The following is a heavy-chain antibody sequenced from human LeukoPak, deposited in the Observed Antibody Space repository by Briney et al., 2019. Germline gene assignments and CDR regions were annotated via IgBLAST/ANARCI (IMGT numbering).Heavy chain of an antibody. V-gene: IGHV1-8*02. Sequence: GSSVKVSCKASGGTFSSYAISWVRQAPGQGLEWMGWMNPNSGNTGYAQKFQGRVTMTRNTSISTAYMELSSLRSEDTAVYYCATGTTAGEGFNYWGQGTLVTVSS. D-gene: IGHD1-1*01. CDR1: GGTFSSYA. CDR3: ATGTTAGEGFNY. CDR2: MNPNSGNT. J-gene: IGHJ4*02.